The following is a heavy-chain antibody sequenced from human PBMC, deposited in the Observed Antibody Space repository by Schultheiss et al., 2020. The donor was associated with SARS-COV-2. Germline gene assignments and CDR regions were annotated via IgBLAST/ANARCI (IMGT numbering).Heavy chain of an antibody. J-gene: IGHJ4*02. D-gene: IGHD3-10*01. CDR3: ARGVAGFGSRHCFDY. CDR1: GFAFSRHA. V-gene: IGHV3-64*04. Sequence: GGSLRLSCSASGFAFSRHAVQWVRQAPGKGLQYVSAISSDGRATYYADSVKGRFTISRDNAKNSLYLQMNSLRAEDTAVYYCARGVAGFGSRHCFDYWGQGTLVTVSS. CDR2: ISSDGRAT.